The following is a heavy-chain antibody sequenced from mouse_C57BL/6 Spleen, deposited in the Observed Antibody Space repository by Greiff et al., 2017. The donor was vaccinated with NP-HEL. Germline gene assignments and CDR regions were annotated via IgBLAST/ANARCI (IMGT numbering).Heavy chain of an antibody. J-gene: IGHJ2*01. CDR2: INPSNGGT. D-gene: IGHD1-1*01. CDR3: ARSLIYYYGSSYFDY. Sequence: VKLQQPGTELVKPGASVKLSCKASGYTFTSYWMHWVKQRPGQGLEWIGNINPSNGGTNYNEKFKSKATLTVDKSSSTAYMQLSSLTSEDSAVYYCARSLIYYYGSSYFDYWGQGTTLTVSS. CDR1: GYTFTSYW. V-gene: IGHV1-53*01.